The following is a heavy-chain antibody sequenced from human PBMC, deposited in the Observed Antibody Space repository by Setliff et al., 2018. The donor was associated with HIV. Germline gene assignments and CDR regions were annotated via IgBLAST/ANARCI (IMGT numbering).Heavy chain of an antibody. D-gene: IGHD3-3*01. V-gene: IGHV3-74*01. J-gene: IGHJ4*02. Sequence: GGSMRLSCAASRLTFSNYWMHWVRQAQGKGLEWVSRIDSDGRDTNYAESVRGRFTLSRDNAKNTVYLQLTSLRVKYTAVYYCARGPQYNFWGGYLGLWGQGTLVTVSS. CDR1: RLTFSNYW. CDR3: ARGPQYNFWGGYLGL. CDR2: IDSDGRDT.